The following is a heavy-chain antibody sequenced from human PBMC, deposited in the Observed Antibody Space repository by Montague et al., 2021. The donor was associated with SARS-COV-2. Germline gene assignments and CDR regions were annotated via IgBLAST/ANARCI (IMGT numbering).Heavy chain of an antibody. D-gene: IGHD4-23*01. J-gene: IGHJ6*02. Sequence: SLRLSCAASGFTFSNIWMSLVRQAPVKGLEWVANIKPDESEKNYVDSVKGRFSISRDNAKNSLYLQMDNLRAEDTAIYYCAKNGGAHGLDVWGQGTSVSVSS. CDR2: IKPDESEK. V-gene: IGHV3-7*01. CDR3: AKNGGAHGLDV. CDR1: GFTFSNIW.